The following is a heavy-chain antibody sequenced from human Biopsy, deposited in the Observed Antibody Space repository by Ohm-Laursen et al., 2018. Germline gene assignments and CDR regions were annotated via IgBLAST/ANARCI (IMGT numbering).Heavy chain of an antibody. CDR1: GFGFSYYG. J-gene: IGHJ5*02. D-gene: IGHD3-9*01. Sequence: SLRLSCAASGFGFSYYGLHWVRQAPGKGLQWVAVMWSDGINKNYADSVTGRFTVSRDNSNNVMYLQMSSLRDEDSAVYYCARDDDTTGHYMILNHWGQGTLVTVSS. CDR2: MWSDGINK. CDR3: ARDDDTTGHYMILNH. V-gene: IGHV3-33*01.